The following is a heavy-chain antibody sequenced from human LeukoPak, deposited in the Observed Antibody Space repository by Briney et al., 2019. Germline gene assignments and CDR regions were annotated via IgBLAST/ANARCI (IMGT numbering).Heavy chain of an antibody. CDR2: ISSTSDTI. D-gene: IGHD3-22*01. CDR3: ARSSGYPYLDY. CDR1: GFTFSSYS. V-gene: IGHV3-48*01. Sequence: GGSLRLSCEASGFTFSSYSMNWVRQAPGKGLEWVSYISSTSDTIYYADSVKGRFPISRDNAKNSVYLQMNSLRAEDTAVYFCARSSGYPYLDYWGQGTLVTVSS. J-gene: IGHJ4*02.